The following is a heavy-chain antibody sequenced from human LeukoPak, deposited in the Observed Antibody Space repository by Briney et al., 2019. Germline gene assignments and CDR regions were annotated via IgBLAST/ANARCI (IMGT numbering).Heavy chain of an antibody. V-gene: IGHV3-48*03. Sequence: GGSLRLSCAASAFTFSSYEMNWVRQAPGEGVEWVSYISSSGSSISYADSLKGRFTISRDNAKNSLYLQMNSLRAEDTAVYYCARLQEDYDFWSGSRAWFDPCGEGNLVTVSS. J-gene: IGHJ5*02. CDR3: ARLQEDYDFWSGSRAWFDP. CDR2: ISSSGSSI. CDR1: AFTFSSYE. D-gene: IGHD3-3*01.